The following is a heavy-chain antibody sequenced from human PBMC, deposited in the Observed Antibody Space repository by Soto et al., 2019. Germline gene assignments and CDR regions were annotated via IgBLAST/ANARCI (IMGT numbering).Heavy chain of an antibody. CDR3: ASSFQRNYYDSSGPVLPGL. Sequence: GESLKISCNGSGYSFTSYWSSWGRQMPGKGLEWMGRVDPSDSYTNYSPSFQGHVTISADKSISTAYLQWSSLKASDTAMYYCASSFQRNYYDSSGPVLPGLRGQGTLVTVSS. J-gene: IGHJ4*02. CDR1: GYSFTSYW. CDR2: VDPSDSYT. V-gene: IGHV5-10-1*01. D-gene: IGHD3-22*01.